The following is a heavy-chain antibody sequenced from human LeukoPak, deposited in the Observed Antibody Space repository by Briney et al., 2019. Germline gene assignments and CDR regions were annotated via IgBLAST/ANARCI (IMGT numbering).Heavy chain of an antibody. CDR1: GFTLSNYD. CDR2: ISTSSRYI. CDR3: ARSDCSSSTCYLRRSWFDP. Sequence: GGSLRLSCAASGFTLSNYDMNWVRQAPGMGLEWVSSISTSSRYIYYKDSVRGRFTISRDDAKNSLYLEMNSLRAEDTAVYYCARSDCSSSTCYLRRSWFDPWGQGTLVTVSS. J-gene: IGHJ5*02. D-gene: IGHD2-2*01. V-gene: IGHV3-21*01.